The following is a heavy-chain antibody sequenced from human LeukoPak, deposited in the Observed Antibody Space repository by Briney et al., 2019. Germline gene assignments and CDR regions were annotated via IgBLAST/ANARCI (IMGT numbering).Heavy chain of an antibody. D-gene: IGHD3-10*01. Sequence: GGSLRLSCAASRFTFSSYAMNWVRQAAGKGLEWVSVISGSGGSTSYAASVKGRFTISRDNSKNTLYLQMNSLRAEDTAVYYCARDLGGSGNYYPYFDCWAREPWSPSPQ. CDR2: ISGSGGST. J-gene: IGHJ4*02. V-gene: IGHV3-23*01. CDR1: RFTFSSYA. CDR3: ARDLGGSGNYYPYFDC.